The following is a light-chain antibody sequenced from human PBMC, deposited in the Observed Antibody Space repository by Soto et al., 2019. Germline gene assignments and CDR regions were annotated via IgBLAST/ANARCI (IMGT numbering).Light chain of an antibody. Sequence: EIVLTPVPGAPFLFPEERATPPRRARQSVSSIYLAWYQQKPGQAPRLLIYGASSRATGIPDRFSGSGSGTDFTLTISRLEPEDFAVYYCQQYGSSRWTFGQGTKVDIK. CDR1: QSVSSIY. CDR3: QQYGSSRWT. J-gene: IGKJ1*01. CDR2: GAS. V-gene: IGKV3-20*01.